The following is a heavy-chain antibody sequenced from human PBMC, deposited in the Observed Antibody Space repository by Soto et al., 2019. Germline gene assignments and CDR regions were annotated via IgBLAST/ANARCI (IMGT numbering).Heavy chain of an antibody. CDR3: AREAGDYDFWSGYYGGYYYYGMDV. Sequence: QVQLVQSGAEVQKPGSSVKVSCKASGGTFSSYAISWVRQAPGQGLEWMGGIIPISGTANYAQKFQGRDTITADESTSTAYMELSRLRSEDTAVYYCAREAGDYDFWSGYYGGYYYYGMDVWGQGTTVTVSS. CDR1: GGTFSSYA. J-gene: IGHJ6*01. CDR2: IIPISGTA. V-gene: IGHV1-69*01. D-gene: IGHD3-3*01.